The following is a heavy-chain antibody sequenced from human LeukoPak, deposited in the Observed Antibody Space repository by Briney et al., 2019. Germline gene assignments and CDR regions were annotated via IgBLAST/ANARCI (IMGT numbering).Heavy chain of an antibody. V-gene: IGHV3-23*01. CDR3: AKDAHSGSYFDY. CDR1: GFGFSTHD. Sequence: PGGSLRLSCVASGFGFSTHDMSWGRQTPGKGLEWVSSISGFDSGTYYTDSVRGRLTISRDNSKNTLYLQMNSLRVEDTAVYYCAKDAHSGSYFDYWGQGILVTVSS. J-gene: IGHJ4*01. CDR2: ISGFDSGT. D-gene: IGHD1-26*01.